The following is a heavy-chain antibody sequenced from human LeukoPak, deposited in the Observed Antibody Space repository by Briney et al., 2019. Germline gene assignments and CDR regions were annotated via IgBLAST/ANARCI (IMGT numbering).Heavy chain of an antibody. V-gene: IGHV1-46*01. Sequence: ASVKASCKASGYTFTSYHMHWVRQAPGQGLEWMGLINPSSGSTNYAQRFRGRVTMTRDMSTGTVYMELSSLTSEDTAVYYCAREAITIFGLVRTQTTKGPHRFDPWGQGTLVTVSS. J-gene: IGHJ5*02. CDR3: AREAITIFGLVRTQTTKGPHRFDP. D-gene: IGHD3-3*01. CDR1: GYTFTSYH. CDR2: INPSSGST.